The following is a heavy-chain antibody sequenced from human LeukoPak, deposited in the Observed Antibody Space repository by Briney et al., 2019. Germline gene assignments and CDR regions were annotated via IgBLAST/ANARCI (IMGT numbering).Heavy chain of an antibody. D-gene: IGHD2-15*01. CDR3: AKDKAVGYCSGRTCSYFDY. CDR2: TSSNGGSR. V-gene: IGHV3-23*01. J-gene: IGHJ4*02. Sequence: GGSLRLSCAASGFTFSTYWMSWVRQAPGKGLEWVSGTSSNGGSRYHADSVKGRFTISRDNSKNTLYLQINSLRVEDTAVYYCAKDKAVGYCSGRTCSYFDYWGQGTLVTVSS. CDR1: GFTFSTYW.